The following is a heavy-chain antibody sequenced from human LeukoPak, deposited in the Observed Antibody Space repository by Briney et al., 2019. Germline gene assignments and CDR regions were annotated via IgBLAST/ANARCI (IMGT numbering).Heavy chain of an antibody. CDR3: ARHLSGVTGYTYGRGTDY. D-gene: IGHD5-18*01. V-gene: IGHV3-7*01. J-gene: IGHJ4*02. Sequence: GGSLRLSCAASGFTFSSYWMSWVRQAPGKGLEWVANIKQDGSEKYYVDSVKGRFTISRDNAKTSLYLQMISLRAEDTAVYYCARHLSGVTGYTYGRGTDYWGQGTLVTVSS. CDR2: IKQDGSEK. CDR1: GFTFSSYW.